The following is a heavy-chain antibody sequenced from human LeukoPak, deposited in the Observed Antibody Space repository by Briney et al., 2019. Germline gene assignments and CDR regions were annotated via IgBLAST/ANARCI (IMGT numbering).Heavy chain of an antibody. Sequence: GGSLRLSCAVSGFTFNNAWMSWVRQAPGKGLEWVGRIYSKTDGGTTDYAAPVKGRFTISGDDSKTTLYLHMNILKTEDTAVYYCTTYSSGSFGYWGQGTLVTVSS. CDR3: TTYSSGSFGY. D-gene: IGHD3-22*01. J-gene: IGHJ4*02. CDR2: IYSKTDGGTT. V-gene: IGHV3-15*01. CDR1: GFTFNNAW.